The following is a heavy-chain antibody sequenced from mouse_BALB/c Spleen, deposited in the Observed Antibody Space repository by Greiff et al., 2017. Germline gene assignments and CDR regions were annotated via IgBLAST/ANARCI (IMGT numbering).Heavy chain of an antibody. CDR3: ARGGITAYYAMDY. CDR2: INPSNGRT. J-gene: IGHJ4*01. V-gene: IGHV1S81*02. Sequence: VQLQQPGAELVKPGASVKLSCKASGYTFTSYWMHWVKQRPGQGLEWIGEINPSNGRTNYNEKFKSKATLTVDKSSSTAYMQLSSLTSEDSAVYYCARGGITAYYAMDYWGQGTSGTVSS. CDR1: GYTFTSYW. D-gene: IGHD2-4*01.